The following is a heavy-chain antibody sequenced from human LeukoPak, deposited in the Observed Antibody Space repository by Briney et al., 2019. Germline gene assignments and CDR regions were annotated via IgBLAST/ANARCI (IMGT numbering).Heavy chain of an antibody. J-gene: IGHJ5*02. Sequence: GGSLRLSCEASVFTFSEHSMSWGREAPGEGVGWVSTIKREGGNTYYTDSVEGRFTISRDNSKNTLYHEMNTLRAEDTAVYYCAKGGYASCFDPWGQGTQVTVSS. CDR3: AKGGYASCFDP. D-gene: IGHD2-15*01. CDR2: IKREGGNT. CDR1: VFTFSEHS. V-gene: IGHV3-23*01.